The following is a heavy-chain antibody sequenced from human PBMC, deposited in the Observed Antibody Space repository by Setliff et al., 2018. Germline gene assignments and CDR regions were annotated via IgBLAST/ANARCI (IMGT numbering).Heavy chain of an antibody. V-gene: IGHV4-39*01. CDR1: GASVSNFNYY. Sequence: PSETLSLTCSVSGASVSNFNYYWGWIRQPPGKGLEWVGSIYYSGKTYSNPSFKSRVTMSVDKSKNQFSPKLASVTAADRAVYYCARIAYFDFWRGFGVGAFDLWGHGSVVTVSS. CDR2: IYYSGKT. J-gene: IGHJ3*01. CDR3: ARIAYFDFWRGFGVGAFDL. D-gene: IGHD3-3*01.